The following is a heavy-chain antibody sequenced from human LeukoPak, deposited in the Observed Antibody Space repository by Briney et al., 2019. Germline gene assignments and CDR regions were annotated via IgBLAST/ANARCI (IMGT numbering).Heavy chain of an antibody. CDR1: GGSISSGDYY. CDR3: ARANGVSPSFCSSTSCYEDFDY. CDR2: IYSGST. V-gene: IGHV4-30-4*01. Sequence: SETLSLTCTVSGGSISSGDYYWSWIRQPPGKGLEWIGYIYSGSTYYNPSLKSRVTISVEASKNQFSLKLSSVTAADTAVYYCARANGVSPSFCSSTSCYEDFDYWGQGTLVTVSS. D-gene: IGHD2-2*01. J-gene: IGHJ4*02.